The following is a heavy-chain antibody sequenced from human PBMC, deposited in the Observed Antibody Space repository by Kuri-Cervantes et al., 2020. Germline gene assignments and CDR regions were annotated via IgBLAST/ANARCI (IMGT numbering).Heavy chain of an antibody. D-gene: IGHD4-23*01. V-gene: IGHV3-30*18. CDR2: ISYDGSNK. CDR3: AKGTYYGGHGMDV. Sequence: GGSLRLSCAASGFSFSGYWMHWVRQAPGKGLEWVAVISYDGSNKYYADSVKGRFTISRDNSKNTLYLQMNSLRAEDTAVYYCAKGTYYGGHGMDVWGQGTTVTVSS. J-gene: IGHJ6*02. CDR1: GFSFSGYW.